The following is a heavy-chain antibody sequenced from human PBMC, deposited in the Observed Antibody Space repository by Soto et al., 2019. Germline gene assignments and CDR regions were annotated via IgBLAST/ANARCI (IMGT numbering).Heavy chain of an antibody. Sequence: ALVKVSCKASGYTFTSYGISWVRQAPGQGLEWMGWISACNGNTNYAQKLQGRVTMTTDTSTSTAYMELRSLRSDDTAVYYCARVPLDYDFWSGPPDAFDIWGQGTMVTVSS. CDR2: ISACNGNT. J-gene: IGHJ3*02. CDR1: GYTFTSYG. CDR3: ARVPLDYDFWSGPPDAFDI. V-gene: IGHV1-18*01. D-gene: IGHD3-3*01.